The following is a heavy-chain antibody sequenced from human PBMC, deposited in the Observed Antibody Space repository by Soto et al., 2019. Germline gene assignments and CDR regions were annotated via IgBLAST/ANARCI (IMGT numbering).Heavy chain of an antibody. Sequence: GGSLRLSCAASGFSFSSDSMGWVRQAPRKGLEWVSSISSSGSFKNYADSVKGRFTISRDNSKNSLYLQMNSLKDEDTAVYYCARDPPTGTTLDWVDSWGQGTLVTVSS. V-gene: IGHV3-21*01. D-gene: IGHD1-7*01. CDR3: ARDPPTGTTLDWVDS. CDR1: GFSFSSDS. J-gene: IGHJ5*01. CDR2: ISSSGSFK.